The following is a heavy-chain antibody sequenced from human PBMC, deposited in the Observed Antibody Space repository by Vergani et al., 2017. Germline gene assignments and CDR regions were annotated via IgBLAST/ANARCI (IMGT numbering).Heavy chain of an antibody. CDR2: INPSGGST. CDR1: GYTFTSYY. D-gene: IGHD2-2*01. V-gene: IGHV1-46*03. CDR3: ARASGRRGYCSSTSCYYFDY. J-gene: IGHJ4*02. Sequence: QVQLVQSGAEVKKPGASVKVSCKASGYTFTSYYMHWVRQAPGQGLEWMGIINPSGGSTSYAQKFQGRVTMTRDTSTSTVYMELSSLRSEDTAVYYCARASGRRGYCSSTSCYYFDYWGQGTLVTVSS.